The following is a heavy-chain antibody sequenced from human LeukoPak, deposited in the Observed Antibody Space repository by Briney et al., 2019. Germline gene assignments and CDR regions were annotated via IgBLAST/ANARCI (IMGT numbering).Heavy chain of an antibody. J-gene: IGHJ4*02. CDR2: IYFTGST. V-gene: IGHV4-30-4*01. CDR3: ARGKHQLALFDY. CDR1: GGSIRSGDSY. D-gene: IGHD1-1*01. Sequence: SETLSLTCTVSGGSIRSGDSYWGWIRQPPGKGLEWVGHIYFTGSTYYNPSLKNRVIISVDTSANQFSLRPDSVTAADTAVYYCARGKHQLALFDYWGQGTLVTVFS.